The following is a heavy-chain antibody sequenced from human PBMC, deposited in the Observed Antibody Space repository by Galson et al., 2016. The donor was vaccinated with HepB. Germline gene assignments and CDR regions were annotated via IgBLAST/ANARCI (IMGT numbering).Heavy chain of an antibody. V-gene: IGHV4-61*01. J-gene: IGHJ4*02. Sequence: SETLSLTCTVSGASVSSGSYYYSWIRQPPGKGLEWIGYVYYDGNTSYNPSLKSRVTISLDRSKNEFSLKLRSVTAADTAIYYCARDPFGVLVRWGQGTLVTVSS. CDR2: VYYDGNT. CDR3: ARDPFGVLVR. CDR1: GASVSSGSYY. D-gene: IGHD3-16*01.